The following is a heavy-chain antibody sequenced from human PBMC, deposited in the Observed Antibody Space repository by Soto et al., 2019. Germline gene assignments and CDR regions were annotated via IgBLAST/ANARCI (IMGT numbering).Heavy chain of an antibody. CDR1: GFSFTSYW. CDR2: IYPGDSDT. Sequence: PGESLKISCKGSGFSFTSYWIDWVRQMPGKGLEWMGIIYPGDSDTRYSPSFQGQVTISADKSISTAYLQWSSLKASDTAMYYCARTYYYGSGSYQEFDYWGQGTLVTVSS. CDR3: ARTYYYGSGSYQEFDY. J-gene: IGHJ4*02. V-gene: IGHV5-51*01. D-gene: IGHD3-10*01.